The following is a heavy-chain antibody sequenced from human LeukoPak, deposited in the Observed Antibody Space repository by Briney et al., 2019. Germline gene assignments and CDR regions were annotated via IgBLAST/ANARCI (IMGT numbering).Heavy chain of an antibody. V-gene: IGHV3-23*01. CDR1: GFNFDTYT. CDR3: VKDTGMYSYDSSGFDS. Sequence: GGSLRLSCAASGFNFDTYTMSWVRQAPGKGLQWVSLISASGGMSYYTDSVKGRFTISRDSFRNTLHLKMNDLRAEDRAVYYCVKDTGMYSYDSSGFDSWGQGTLVTVSS. D-gene: IGHD3-22*01. CDR2: ISASGGMS. J-gene: IGHJ4*02.